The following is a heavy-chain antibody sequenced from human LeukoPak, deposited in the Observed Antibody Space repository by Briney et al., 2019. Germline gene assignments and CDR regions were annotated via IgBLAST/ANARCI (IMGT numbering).Heavy chain of an antibody. CDR2: ISGSGGST. V-gene: IGHV3-23*01. D-gene: IGHD6-19*01. J-gene: IGHJ1*01. CDR1: GFTFSSYA. CDR3: AKDLYSSGWVAQH. Sequence: GGSLRLSCAASGFTFSSYAMSWVRQAPGKGLEWVSAISGSGGSTYYADSVKGRFTISRDNSKNTLYLQMNSLRADDTAVYYCAKDLYSSGWVAQHWGQGTLITVSS.